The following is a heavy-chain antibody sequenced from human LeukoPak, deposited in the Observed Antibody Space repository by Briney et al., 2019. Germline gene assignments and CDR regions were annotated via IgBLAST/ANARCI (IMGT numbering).Heavy chain of an antibody. Sequence: SETLSLTSTVSGGSISGSSYYWGWIRQPPGKGLEWIGSIYYSGSTYYNPSLKSRVTISVDTSKNQFSLKLSSVTAADTAVYYCARLTIFGVAPLDYRGQGTLVTVSS. V-gene: IGHV4-39*01. CDR3: ARLTIFGVAPLDY. D-gene: IGHD3-3*01. CDR2: IYYSGST. J-gene: IGHJ4*02. CDR1: GGSISGSSYY.